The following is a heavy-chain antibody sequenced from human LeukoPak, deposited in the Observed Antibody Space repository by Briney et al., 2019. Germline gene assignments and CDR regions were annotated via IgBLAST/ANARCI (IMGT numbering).Heavy chain of an antibody. Sequence: GGSLRLSCAASGFTFSSYSMNWVRQAPGKGLEWVSSISSSSSYIYYADSVKGRFTISRDNAKNSLYLQMNSLRAEDTAVYYCARTQTLKYYYYYMDVWGKGTTVTVSS. J-gene: IGHJ6*03. CDR2: ISSSSSYI. CDR3: ARTQTLKYYYYYMDV. CDR1: GFTFSSYS. V-gene: IGHV3-21*01.